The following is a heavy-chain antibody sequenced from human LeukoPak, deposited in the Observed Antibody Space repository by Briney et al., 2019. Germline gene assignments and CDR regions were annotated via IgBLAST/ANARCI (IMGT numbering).Heavy chain of an antibody. Sequence: GASVKVSCKASGYTFIGYYMHWVRQAPGQGLEWMGWINPNSGGTNYAQKFQGRGTMTRDTSISTAYMGLSRLRPDDTAVYYCARGGQYDPFSYWGQGTLVTVSS. V-gene: IGHV1-2*02. CDR2: INPNSGGT. CDR1: GYTFIGYY. CDR3: ARGGQYDPFSY. D-gene: IGHD3-3*01. J-gene: IGHJ4*02.